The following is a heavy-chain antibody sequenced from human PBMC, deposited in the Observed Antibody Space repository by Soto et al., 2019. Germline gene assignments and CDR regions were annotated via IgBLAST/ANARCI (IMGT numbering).Heavy chain of an antibody. D-gene: IGHD5-12*01. V-gene: IGHV4-30-2*01. J-gene: IGHJ6*02. CDR3: ARGYSGYDFGGDYYYYYGMDV. CDR1: GGSIISGDSS. Sequence: LSLTCAVSGGSIISGDSSWSWMRQPPGKGLEWIGYIYHSEYTYYKPSVNSRVTISLDRSKHQFSLNLSSVTAADTAVYYCARGYSGYDFGGDYYYYYGMDVWGQGTTVTVSS. CDR2: IYHSEYT.